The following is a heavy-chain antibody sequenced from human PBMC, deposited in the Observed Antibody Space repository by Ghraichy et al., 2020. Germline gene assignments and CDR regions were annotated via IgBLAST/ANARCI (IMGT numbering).Heavy chain of an antibody. CDR2: IYYSGST. J-gene: IGHJ4*02. D-gene: IGHD6-6*01. CDR1: GGSISSSSYY. CDR3: ARVYSSSSFYFDY. Sequence: SETLSLTCTVSGGSISSSSYYWGWIRQPPGKGLEWIGSIYYSGSTYYNPSLKSRVTISVDTSKNQFSLKLNSVTAADTAVYYCARVYSSSSFYFDYWGQGTLVTVSS. V-gene: IGHV4-39*01.